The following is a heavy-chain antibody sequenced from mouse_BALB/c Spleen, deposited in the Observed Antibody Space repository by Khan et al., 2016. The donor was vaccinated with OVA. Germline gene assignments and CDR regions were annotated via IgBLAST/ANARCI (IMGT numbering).Heavy chain of an antibody. CDR1: GFSLTNYG. J-gene: IGHJ4*01. Sequence: VQLQESGPGLVPPSQSLSITCTISGFSLTNYGVHWVRQPPGKGLELLVVIWSDGTITYSSVLKSSLSISKENSKSQVLLKMNSLQTDDTAMYYCARQPYYHYYIMDYWGQGTSVTVSS. V-gene: IGHV2-6-1*01. CDR2: IWSDGTI. CDR3: ARQPYYHYYIMDY. D-gene: IGHD2-10*01.